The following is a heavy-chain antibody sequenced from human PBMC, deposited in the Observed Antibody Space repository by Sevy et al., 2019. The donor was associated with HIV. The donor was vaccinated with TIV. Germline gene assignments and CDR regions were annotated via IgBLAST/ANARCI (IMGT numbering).Heavy chain of an antibody. CDR1: GGSFSGYY. CDR2: INHSGST. CDR3: ARGHVAAAGNTAFDI. D-gene: IGHD6-13*01. J-gene: IGHJ3*02. Sequence: SETLSLTCAVYGGSFSGYYWSWIRQPPGKGLEWIGEINHSGSTNYNPSLKSRVTISVDTSKNQFSLKLSSVTAADTAVYYCARGHVAAAGNTAFDIWGQGTMVTVSS. V-gene: IGHV4-34*01.